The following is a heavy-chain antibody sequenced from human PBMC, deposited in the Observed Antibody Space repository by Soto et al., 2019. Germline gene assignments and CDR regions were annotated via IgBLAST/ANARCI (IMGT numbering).Heavy chain of an antibody. CDR2: IKQDGSEK. Sequence: GGSLRLSCAASGFTFSSYWMSWVRQAPGKGLEWVANIKQDGSEKYYVDSVKGRFTISRDNAKNSLYLQMSSLRAEDTAVYYCARDDSSGYYYGLLYYYYGMDFWCQGTTVTVSS. V-gene: IGHV3-7*01. D-gene: IGHD3-22*01. CDR3: ARDDSSGYYYGLLYYYYGMDF. CDR1: GFTFSSYW. J-gene: IGHJ6*02.